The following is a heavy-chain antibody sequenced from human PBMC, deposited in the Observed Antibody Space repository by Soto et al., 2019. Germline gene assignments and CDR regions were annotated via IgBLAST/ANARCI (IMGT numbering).Heavy chain of an antibody. CDR1: GYSLTSYD. Sequence: QVQLVQSGTEVKQPGASVKVSCKASGYSLTSYDMHWGRQAPGQRLEWMGWINAGNGNNKYSQKFQGRVTITRDTSASPAYMELSSLRSEDTAVYYCARRASGGGDYWYFDLWGRGTLVTVSS. J-gene: IGHJ2*01. V-gene: IGHV1-3*01. CDR2: INAGNGNN. D-gene: IGHD3-10*01. CDR3: ARRASGGGDYWYFDL.